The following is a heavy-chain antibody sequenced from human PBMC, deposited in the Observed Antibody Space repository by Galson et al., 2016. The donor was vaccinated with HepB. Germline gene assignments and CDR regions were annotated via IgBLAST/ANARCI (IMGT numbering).Heavy chain of an antibody. CDR3: ARGGYCDSGACYNWFDP. Sequence: SETLSLTCTVSGGSINSSDDFWSWIRQPPGKGLEWIGEIYHTGGTNYNPSLESRVSISLDKSKNQFSLKLRSVTAADTAVYYCARGGYCDSGACYNWFDPWGQGTLVTVSS. V-gene: IGHV4-4*02. J-gene: IGHJ5*02. CDR1: GGSINSSDDF. CDR2: IYHTGGT. D-gene: IGHD2-21*02.